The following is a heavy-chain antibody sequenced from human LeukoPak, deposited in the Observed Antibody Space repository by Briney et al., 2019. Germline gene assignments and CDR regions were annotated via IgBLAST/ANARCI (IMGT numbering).Heavy chain of an antibody. Sequence: PSETLSLTCTVSGGSISSYYWSWIRQPPGKGLEWIGYIYYSGSTYYNPSLKSRVTISVDTSKNQFSLKLSSVTAADTAVYYCARHIYYGGNADYWGQGTLVTVSS. CDR2: IYYSGST. CDR3: ARHIYYGGNADY. CDR1: GGSISSYY. D-gene: IGHD4-23*01. V-gene: IGHV4-59*08. J-gene: IGHJ4*02.